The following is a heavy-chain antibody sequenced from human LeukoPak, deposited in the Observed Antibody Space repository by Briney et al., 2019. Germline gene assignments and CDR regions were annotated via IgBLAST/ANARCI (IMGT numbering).Heavy chain of an antibody. D-gene: IGHD3-10*01. CDR2: IYFNGTT. V-gene: IGHV4-30-4*07. CDR3: ARDGYYYGSGTFDP. CDR1: GSSISRVSSS. J-gene: IGHJ5*02. Sequence: SQTPSLTSSVPGSSISRVSSSCIWILHIPLKGLEWSGYIYFNGTTYYNPSLKSRVTISVDTSKNQFSLKLSSVNAADTAVYYCARDGYYYGSGTFDPWGQGTLVNVSS.